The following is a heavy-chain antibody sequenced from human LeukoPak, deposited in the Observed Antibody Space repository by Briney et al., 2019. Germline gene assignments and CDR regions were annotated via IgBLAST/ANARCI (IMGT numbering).Heavy chain of an antibody. J-gene: IGHJ4*02. CDR2: ISGRGGTT. V-gene: IGHV3-23*01. Sequence: XXAXXXGXXXVSAISGRGGTTYYADSVKGRFTISRDNSKNTLYLLMNSLRAEDTAVYYCARDPRESYYDSSGYYYDYWGQGTLVTVSS. D-gene: IGHD3-22*01. CDR3: ARDPRESYYDSSGYYYDY.